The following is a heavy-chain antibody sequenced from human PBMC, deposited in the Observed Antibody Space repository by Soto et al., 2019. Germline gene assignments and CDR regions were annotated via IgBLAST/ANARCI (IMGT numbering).Heavy chain of an antibody. CDR2: ISYDGSNK. V-gene: IGHV3-30*18. Sequence: QVQLVESGGGVVQPGRSLRLSCAASGFTFSSYGMHWVRQAPGKGLEWVAVISYDGSNKYYADSVKGRFTISRDNSKNTLYLQMNSLRAEDTAVYYCAKEGGLGIAYYYGMDVWGQGTTVTVSS. D-gene: IGHD7-27*01. CDR3: AKEGGLGIAYYYGMDV. J-gene: IGHJ6*02. CDR1: GFTFSSYG.